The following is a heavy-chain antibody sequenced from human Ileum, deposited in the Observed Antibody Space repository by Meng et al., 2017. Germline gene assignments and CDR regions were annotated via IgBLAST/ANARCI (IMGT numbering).Heavy chain of an antibody. Sequence: QGPGRESGPGVVRPSETLSLTCNVVGGSVSGASYYWSWIRQPPGKGLEWIGLIHYSGSRNYNPSLKSRVTMSVDTSKNQVSLRLTSVTAADTAVYYCARFYGSGTFEVHDYWGQGTLVTVSS. CDR3: ARFYGSGTFEVHDY. V-gene: IGHV4-61*01. D-gene: IGHD3-10*01. CDR2: IHYSGSR. J-gene: IGHJ4*02. CDR1: GGSVSGASYY.